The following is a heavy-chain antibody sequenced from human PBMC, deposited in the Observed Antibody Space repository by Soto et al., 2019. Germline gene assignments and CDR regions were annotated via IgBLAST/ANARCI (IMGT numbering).Heavy chain of an antibody. Sequence: GGSLRLSCAASGFTFSSYSMNWVRQAPGKGLEWVSSISSSSSYIYYADSVKGRFTISRDNAKNSLYLQMNSLRAEDTAVYYCARYSGNTGDSYDAFDIWGQGTMVTVSS. V-gene: IGHV3-21*01. J-gene: IGHJ3*02. CDR1: GFTFSSYS. D-gene: IGHD3-10*01. CDR2: ISSSSSYI. CDR3: ARYSGNTGDSYDAFDI.